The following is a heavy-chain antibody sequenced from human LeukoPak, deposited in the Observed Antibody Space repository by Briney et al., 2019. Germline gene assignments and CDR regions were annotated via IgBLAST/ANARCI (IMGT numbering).Heavy chain of an antibody. CDR3: ARGDSSSWYGPLFDY. D-gene: IGHD6-13*01. V-gene: IGHV1-46*01. Sequence: ASVKVSCKASGYTFSSYYMHWVRQAPGQGLEWMGIINPSGGSTSCAQKFQGRVTMTRDTSTSTVYMELSSLRSEDTAVYYCARGDSSSWYGPLFDYWGQGTLVTVSS. J-gene: IGHJ4*02. CDR1: GYTFSSYY. CDR2: INPSGGST.